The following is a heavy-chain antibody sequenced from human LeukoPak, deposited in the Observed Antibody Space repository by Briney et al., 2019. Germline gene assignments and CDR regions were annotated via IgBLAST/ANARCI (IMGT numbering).Heavy chain of an antibody. J-gene: IGHJ5*02. CDR3: ARARYCSSTSCHQYNWFDP. CDR2: ISAYNGNT. Sequence: ASVKVSCKASGYTVTSYGISWVRQAPGQGLEWMGWISAYNGNTNYAQKLQGRVTMTTDTFTSTAYMELRSLRSDYTAVYYCARARYCSSTSCHQYNWFDPWGQGTLVSVSS. D-gene: IGHD2-2*01. CDR1: GYTVTSYG. V-gene: IGHV1-18*04.